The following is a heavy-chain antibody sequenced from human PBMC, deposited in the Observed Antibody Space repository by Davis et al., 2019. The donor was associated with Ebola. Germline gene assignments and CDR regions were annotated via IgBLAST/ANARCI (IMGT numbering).Heavy chain of an antibody. CDR3: ARVPWGYYYGMDV. CDR2: IYHSGST. Sequence: PSETLSLTCAVSGGSISSSNWWSWVRQPPGKGLEWIGEIYHSGSTYYNPSLKSRVTISVDRSKNQFSLKLSSVTAADTAVYYCARVPWGYYYGMDVWGQGTTVTVSS. CDR1: GGSISSSNW. D-gene: IGHD7-27*01. V-gene: IGHV4-4*02. J-gene: IGHJ6*02.